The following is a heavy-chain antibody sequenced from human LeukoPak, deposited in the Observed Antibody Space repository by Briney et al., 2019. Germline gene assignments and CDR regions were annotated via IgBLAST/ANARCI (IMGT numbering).Heavy chain of an antibody. CDR2: IKEDGSEM. CDR1: GFIFSDYW. Sequence: GGSLRLSYVASGFIFSDYWMTWVRQAPGKGLEWVANIKEDGSEMHYVDSVKGRFTISRDNAKKSLHLQMNSLRVEDTAVYYCARGGKLTARYWGQGTLVTVSS. D-gene: IGHD2-21*02. CDR3: ARGGKLTARY. J-gene: IGHJ4*02. V-gene: IGHV3-7*04.